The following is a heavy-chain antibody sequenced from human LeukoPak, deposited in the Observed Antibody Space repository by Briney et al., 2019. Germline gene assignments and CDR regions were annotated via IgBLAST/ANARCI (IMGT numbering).Heavy chain of an antibody. CDR1: GFTFSDYW. CDR3: ARDYTTAQLNDY. CDR2: IKQDGSEK. Sequence: GGSLRLSCVASGFTFSDYWMSWVRQAPGKGLEWVANIKQDGSEKYYVDSIKGRFTISRDNAKNSLYVQMNNLRAEDTAVYYCARDYTTAQLNDYWGQGTLVTVSS. V-gene: IGHV3-7*01. D-gene: IGHD2-2*02. J-gene: IGHJ4*02.